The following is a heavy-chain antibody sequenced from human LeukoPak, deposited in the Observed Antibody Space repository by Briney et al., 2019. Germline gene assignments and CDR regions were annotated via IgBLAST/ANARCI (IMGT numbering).Heavy chain of an antibody. V-gene: IGHV3-9*01. CDR3: AKGAVRSYYYYYYMDV. CDR2: ISWNSGSI. CDR1: GFTFDDYA. D-gene: IGHD1-26*01. Sequence: PGRSLRLSCAASGFTFDDYAMHWVRQAPGKGLEWVSGISWNSGSIGYADSVKGRFTISRDNAKNSLYLQMNSLRAGDTALYYCAKGAVRSYYYYYYMDVWGKGTTVTVSS. J-gene: IGHJ6*03.